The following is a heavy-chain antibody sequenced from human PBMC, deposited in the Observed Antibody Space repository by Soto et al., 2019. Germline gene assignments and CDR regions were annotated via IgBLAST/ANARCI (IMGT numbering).Heavy chain of an antibody. V-gene: IGHV3-23*01. Sequence: EVQLLESGGGLVQPGGSLRLSCAASGFTFSSYAKSWVRQAPGKGLEWVSAISGSGGSTYYADSVKGRFTISRDNSKNTLSLQMNSLRAEDTAIYYCAKDRFGEFPYHAFDIWGHGTMVSVSS. CDR1: GFTFSSYA. D-gene: IGHD3-10*01. J-gene: IGHJ3*02. CDR2: ISGSGGST. CDR3: AKDRFGEFPYHAFDI.